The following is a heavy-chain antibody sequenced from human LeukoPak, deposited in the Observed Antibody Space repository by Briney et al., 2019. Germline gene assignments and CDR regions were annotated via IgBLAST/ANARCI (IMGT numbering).Heavy chain of an antibody. CDR1: GFTFSSYA. J-gene: IGHJ4*02. V-gene: IGHV3-64D*06. D-gene: IGHD5-12*01. CDR3: VKEFSPGIVATIMDYSTPPDY. Sequence: GSLRVSCSAPGFTFSSYAMHWVRQGPGKGLESVSAIRSDGGSTYSADSAKGSFTISRDNFKNTLYLQMISQRAEDTAEYYCVKEFSPGIVATIMDYSTPPDYWGQGTLVTVSS. CDR2: IRSDGGST.